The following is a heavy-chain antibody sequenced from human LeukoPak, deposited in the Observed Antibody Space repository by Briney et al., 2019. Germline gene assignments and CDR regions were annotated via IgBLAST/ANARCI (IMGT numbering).Heavy chain of an antibody. J-gene: IGHJ5*02. D-gene: IGHD3-9*01. CDR1: GGSISSGGYY. CDR2: IYYSGST. CDR3: ARDQTGGDSPNWFDP. V-gene: IGHV4-31*03. Sequence: TPSETLSLTCTVSGGSISSGGYYWSWIRQHPGKGLEWIGYIYYSGSTYYNPSLKSRVTISVDTSKNQFSLKLSSVTAADTAVYYCARDQTGGDSPNWFDPWGQGTLVTVSP.